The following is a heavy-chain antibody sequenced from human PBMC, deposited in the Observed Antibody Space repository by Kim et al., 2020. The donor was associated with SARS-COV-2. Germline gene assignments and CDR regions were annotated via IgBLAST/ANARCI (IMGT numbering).Heavy chain of an antibody. CDR2: ISYDGSNK. Sequence: GGSLRLSCAASGFTFSSYGMHWVSQAPGKGLERVAVISYDGSNKYYADSVKGRFTISRDNSKNTLYLQMNSLRAEDTAVYYCASPLKYDILTGYYYWGQGTLVTVSS. J-gene: IGHJ4*02. CDR1: GFTFSSYG. V-gene: IGHV3-33*05. CDR3: ASPLKYDILTGYYY. D-gene: IGHD3-9*01.